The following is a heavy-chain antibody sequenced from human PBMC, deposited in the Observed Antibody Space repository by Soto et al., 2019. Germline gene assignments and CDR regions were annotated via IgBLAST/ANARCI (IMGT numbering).Heavy chain of an antibody. D-gene: IGHD1-1*01. J-gene: IGHJ4*02. CDR2: INHSGST. Sequence: PSETLSLTCAVYGGSFSGYYWSWIRQPPGKGLEWIGEINHSGSTNYNPSLKSRVTISVDTSKNQFSLKLSSVTAADTAVYYCAGVGYWNDPFDYWGQGTLVTVSS. CDR3: AGVGYWNDPFDY. CDR1: GGSFSGYY. V-gene: IGHV4-34*01.